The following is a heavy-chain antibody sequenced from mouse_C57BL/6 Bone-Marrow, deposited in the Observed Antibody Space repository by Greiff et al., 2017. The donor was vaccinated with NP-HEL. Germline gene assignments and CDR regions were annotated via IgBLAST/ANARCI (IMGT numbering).Heavy chain of an antibody. V-gene: IGHV1-19*01. J-gene: IGHJ1*03. CDR1: AYTFTDYY. D-gene: IGHD1-1*01. CDR2: INPYNGGT. CDR3: ATPLLLRDGWYFDV. Sequence: EVQLQQSGPVLVKPGASVKMSCKASAYTFTDYYMNWVKQSHGKSLEWIGVINPYNGGTSYNQKFKGKATLTVDKSSSTAYMELNSLTSEDSAVYYCATPLLLRDGWYFDVWGTGTTVTVSS.